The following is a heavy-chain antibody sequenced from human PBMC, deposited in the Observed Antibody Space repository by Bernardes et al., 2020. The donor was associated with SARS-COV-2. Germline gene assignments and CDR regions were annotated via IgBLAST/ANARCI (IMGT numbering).Heavy chain of an antibody. D-gene: IGHD3-10*01. V-gene: IGHV5-51*01. J-gene: IGHJ4*02. CDR1: GYSFTSYW. Sequence: GQSLKISCKGSGYSFTSYWIAWVRQMPGKGLEWMGIIYPGDSETRYSPSFQGQVTIPADQSISTAYLQWSSLRAPDTAMYYCARQLLGSGSYFDYWGQGTLVNVSS. CDR2: IYPGDSET. CDR3: ARQLLGSGSYFDY.